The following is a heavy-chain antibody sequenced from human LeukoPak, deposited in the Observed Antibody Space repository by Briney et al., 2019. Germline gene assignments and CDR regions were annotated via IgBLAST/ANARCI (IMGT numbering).Heavy chain of an antibody. V-gene: IGHV1-2*02. Sequence: ASVKVSCKTSGYTFTAYYMHWVRQAPGQGLEWMGWINPNSGDTNYAQNFQGRVTMTRDTSISTAYMELSRLTSDDTAIYYCARDWRGSYFPDFWGQGTLVTVSS. CDR1: GYTFTAYY. CDR2: INPNSGDT. J-gene: IGHJ4*02. CDR3: ARDWRGSYFPDF. D-gene: IGHD1-26*01.